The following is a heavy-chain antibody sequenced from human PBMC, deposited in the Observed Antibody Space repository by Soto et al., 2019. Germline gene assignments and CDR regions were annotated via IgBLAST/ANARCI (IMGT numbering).Heavy chain of an antibody. Sequence: GGSLRLSCAASGFTFRTYAMNWVRQAPGKGLEWISAVSGSGSFTHYADSVRGRFTISRDNSQNQLYLQMNNLRGDDTAMYYCAKIPTGSGSSKFDYWGQGIQVTVSS. D-gene: IGHD3-10*01. V-gene: IGHV3-23*01. CDR2: VSGSGSFT. J-gene: IGHJ4*02. CDR3: AKIPTGSGSSKFDY. CDR1: GFTFRTYA.